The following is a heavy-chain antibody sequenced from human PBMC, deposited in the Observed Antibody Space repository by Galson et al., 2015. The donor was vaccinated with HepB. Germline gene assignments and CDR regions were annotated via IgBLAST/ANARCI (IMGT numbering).Heavy chain of an antibody. J-gene: IGHJ4*02. CDR3: ASSPRVVTPFDY. CDR2: ISSSGSTI. D-gene: IGHD4-23*01. V-gene: IGHV3-48*03. CDR1: GFTFSSYE. Sequence: SLRLSCAASGFTFSSYEMNWVRQAPGKGLEWVSYISSSGSTIYYADSVKGRFTISRDNAKNSLYLQMNSLRAEDTAVYYCASSPRVVTPFDYWGQGTLVTVSS.